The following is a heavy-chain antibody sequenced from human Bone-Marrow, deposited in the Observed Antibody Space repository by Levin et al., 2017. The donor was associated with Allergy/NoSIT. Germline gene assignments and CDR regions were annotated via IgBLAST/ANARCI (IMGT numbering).Heavy chain of an antibody. V-gene: IGHV3-30-3*01. CDR1: GFTFSSYA. Sequence: GESLKMSCAASGFTFSSYAIHWVRQAPGKGLEWVTFISDDGDNKHYAEAVKGRFTISRDNSKNTLYLQMNSLRPEDTAVYYCARDLSSYAAPLDYWGQGTLVTVSS. CDR3: ARDLSSYAAPLDY. J-gene: IGHJ4*02. CDR2: ISDDGDNK. D-gene: IGHD2-2*01.